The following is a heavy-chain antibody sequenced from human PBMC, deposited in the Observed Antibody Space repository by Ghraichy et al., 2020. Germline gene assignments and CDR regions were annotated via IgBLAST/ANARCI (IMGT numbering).Heavy chain of an antibody. D-gene: IGHD1-26*01. J-gene: IGHJ4*02. CDR1: GFSFASHT. CDR2: INGNGGST. Sequence: GESLNISCGASGFSFASHTMTWVRQAPGKGLEWVSAINGNGGSTYYADSVKGRFTISRDNSNNTLYLEMNNLRAEDTALYYCAKDLVGLNNNWGQGTLVTVSS. CDR3: AKDLVGLNNN. V-gene: IGHV3-23*01.